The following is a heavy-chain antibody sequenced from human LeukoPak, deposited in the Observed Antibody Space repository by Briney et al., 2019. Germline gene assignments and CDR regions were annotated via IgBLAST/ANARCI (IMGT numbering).Heavy chain of an antibody. Sequence: GGSLRLSCAASGFTVSSNYMSWVRQAPGKGLEWVSVIYSGGSTYYADSVKGRFTISRDNSKNTLYLQVNSLRAEDTAVYYCARHVRGYVDYWGQGTLVTVSS. J-gene: IGHJ4*02. V-gene: IGHV3-53*01. CDR1: GFTVSSNY. D-gene: IGHD3-10*01. CDR2: IYSGGST. CDR3: ARHVRGYVDY.